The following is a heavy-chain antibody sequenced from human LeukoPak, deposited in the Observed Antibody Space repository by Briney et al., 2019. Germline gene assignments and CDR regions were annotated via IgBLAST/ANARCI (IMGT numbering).Heavy chain of an antibody. J-gene: IGHJ4*02. V-gene: IGHV1-18*01. CDR3: ARSPGLRLGEPIDY. CDR2: ISAYNGNT. Sequence: GASVKVSCKASGYTFTSYGISWVRQAPGQGLEWMGWISAYNGNTNYAQKLQGRVTMTTDTSTSTAYMELRSLRSDDTAVHYCARSPGLRLGEPIDYWGQGTLVTVSS. D-gene: IGHD3-16*01. CDR1: GYTFTSYG.